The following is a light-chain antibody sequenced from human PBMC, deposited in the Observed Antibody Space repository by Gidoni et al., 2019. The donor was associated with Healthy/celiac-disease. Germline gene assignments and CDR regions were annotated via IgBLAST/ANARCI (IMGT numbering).Light chain of an antibody. CDR1: QGISNY. V-gene: IGKV1-27*01. Sequence: DIQMTQSPSSLSASVGDRVTITCRASQGISNYLAWYQQTPGKVPKLLLYAASTLQSGVPSRFSGSGSGTDFTLTISSLQPEDVATYYCQKYNSAPPFTFGPGTKVDIK. J-gene: IGKJ3*01. CDR2: AAS. CDR3: QKYNSAPPFT.